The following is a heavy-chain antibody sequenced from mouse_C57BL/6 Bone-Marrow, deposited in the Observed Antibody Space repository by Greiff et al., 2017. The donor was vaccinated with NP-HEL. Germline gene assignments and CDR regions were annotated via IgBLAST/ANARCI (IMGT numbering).Heavy chain of an antibody. J-gene: IGHJ3*01. D-gene: IGHD1-1*01. V-gene: IGHV1-26*01. CDR1: GYSFTDYY. CDR3: ASPTVPCAY. CDR2: IHPNNGGT. Sequence: LVKPGASVKISCTASGYSFTDYYMNCVKQSHGKSLEWIGDIHPNNGGTSYNQKCTGKATLTVNKSSRTAYMEHRSLTYEDSAVYYCASPTVPCAYWGQGTLVTVSA.